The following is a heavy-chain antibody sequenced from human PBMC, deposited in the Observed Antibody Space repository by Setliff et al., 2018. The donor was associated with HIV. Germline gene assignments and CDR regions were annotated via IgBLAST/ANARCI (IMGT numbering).Heavy chain of an antibody. CDR2: IYTSGST. D-gene: IGHD6-13*01. J-gene: IGHJ4*02. V-gene: IGHV4-4*09. CDR1: GGSISTYY. CDR3: ARGRGSSSSWPIDY. Sequence: LSLTCTVSGGSISTYYWSWIRQPPGKGLEWIGYIYTSGSTNYNPSLKTRVTISIDTSKNQFSLKLSSVTAADTAVYFCARGRGSSSSWPIDYWGQGTLVTVSS.